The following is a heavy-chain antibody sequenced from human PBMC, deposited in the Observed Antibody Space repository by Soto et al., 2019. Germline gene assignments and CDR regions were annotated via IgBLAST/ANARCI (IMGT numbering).Heavy chain of an antibody. D-gene: IGHD3-10*01. CDR1: GGSSSSYY. V-gene: IGHV4-59*06. CDR2: IYYIGST. Sequence: SQTRSLTCTVAGGSSSSYYWSWIRQPPGKGLEWIGYIYYIGSTYYNPSLKSRVSISVDTSKNQFSLKLSSVTAADTAVYYCARFYMVRGVMGAFDIWGQGTMVT. CDR3: ARFYMVRGVMGAFDI. J-gene: IGHJ3*02.